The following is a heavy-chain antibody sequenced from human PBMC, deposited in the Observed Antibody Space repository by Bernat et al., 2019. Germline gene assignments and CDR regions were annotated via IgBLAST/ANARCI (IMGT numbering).Heavy chain of an antibody. Sequence: QVQLVESGGGVVQPGGSLRLSCAASGFTFSSYGMHWVRQAPGKGLEWVAIIRYDGSNKYYADSVKGRFTISRDNSKNTLYLQMNSLRAEDTAVYYCAKEIAVAGTAFDYWGQGTLVTVSS. D-gene: IGHD6-19*01. J-gene: IGHJ4*02. CDR2: IRYDGSNK. CDR1: GFTFSSYG. CDR3: AKEIAVAGTAFDY. V-gene: IGHV3-30*02.